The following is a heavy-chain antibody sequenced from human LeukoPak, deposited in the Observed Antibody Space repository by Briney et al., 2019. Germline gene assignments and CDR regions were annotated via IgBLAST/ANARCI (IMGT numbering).Heavy chain of an antibody. CDR2: INPNSGGT. V-gene: IGHV1-2*02. J-gene: IGHJ4*02. CDR1: GYTFTGYY. Sequence: ASVKVSCKASGYTFTGYYMHWVRQAPGQGLEWMGWINPNSGGTNYAQKLQGRVTMTTDTSTSTAYMELRSLRSDDTAVYYCASDSGWYGGAFDYWGQGTLVTVSS. D-gene: IGHD6-19*01. CDR3: ASDSGWYGGAFDY.